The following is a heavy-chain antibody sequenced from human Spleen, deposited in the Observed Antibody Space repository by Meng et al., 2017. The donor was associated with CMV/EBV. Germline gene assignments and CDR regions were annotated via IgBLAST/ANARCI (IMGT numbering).Heavy chain of an antibody. CDR2: IYYSTSS. V-gene: IGHV4-31*03. D-gene: IGHD4-23*01. J-gene: IGHJ4*02. CDR3: ARDDGGNLNY. CDR1: RVSISSGGYY. Sequence: LSCPVSRVSISSGGYYWSWSRQHPGKGLEWIGYIYYSTSSYYHPSLKRRVTMSVDPSKTQFSLKLSSVPAADTAIYYCARDDGGNLNYWGQGTLVTVSS.